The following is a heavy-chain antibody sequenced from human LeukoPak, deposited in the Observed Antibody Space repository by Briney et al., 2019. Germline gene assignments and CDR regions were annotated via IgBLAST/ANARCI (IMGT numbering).Heavy chain of an antibody. D-gene: IGHD2-8*01. Sequence: PSETLSLTCTVAAGSISSYYWGWIRQPPGKGLEWNGYIYYSGSTNYIPSRNSRVTISVDTSTNPFSMKLSSVTAADTAVYYCARGPGMVYATLGGYWFDPWGQGTLVTVSS. J-gene: IGHJ5*02. V-gene: IGHV4-59*08. CDR2: IYYSGST. CDR1: AGSISSYY. CDR3: ARGPGMVYATLGGYWFDP.